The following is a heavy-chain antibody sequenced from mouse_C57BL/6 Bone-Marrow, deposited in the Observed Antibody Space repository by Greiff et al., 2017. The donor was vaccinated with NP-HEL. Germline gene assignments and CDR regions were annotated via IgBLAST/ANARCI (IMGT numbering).Heavy chain of an antibody. J-gene: IGHJ3*01. Sequence: EVHLVESGGGLVKPGGSLKLSCAASGFTFSDYGMHWVRQAPEKGLEWVAYISSGSSTIYYADTVKGRFTISRDNAKNTLFLQMTSLRSEDTAMYYCARPYGYDWFAYWGQGTLVTVSA. V-gene: IGHV5-17*01. CDR2: ISSGSSTI. CDR1: GFTFSDYG. CDR3: ARPYGYDWFAY. D-gene: IGHD2-2*01.